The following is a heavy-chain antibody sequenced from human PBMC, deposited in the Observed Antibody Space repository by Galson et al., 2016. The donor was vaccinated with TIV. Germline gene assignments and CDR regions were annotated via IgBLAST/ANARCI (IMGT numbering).Heavy chain of an antibody. V-gene: IGHV5-51*01. CDR2: IYPGDSDS. Sequence: QSGAEVKKPGESLKISCQSSGYKFNSYWIGWVRQMTGKGPEWMGIIYPGDSDSRKSPSFQGQVTMSVDKSINTAYLQLSSLKASDTAMYYCARQSENAYDVWGQGTLVTVSS. CDR3: ARQSENAYDV. J-gene: IGHJ3*01. CDR1: GYKFNSYW.